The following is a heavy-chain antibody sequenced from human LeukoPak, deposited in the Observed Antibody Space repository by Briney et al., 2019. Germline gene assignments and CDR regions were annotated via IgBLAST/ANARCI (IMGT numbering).Heavy chain of an antibody. V-gene: IGHV3-30*02. D-gene: IGHD2-2*01. CDR1: GFTFSSYG. Sequence: GGSLRLSCAASGFTFSSYGMHWVRQAPGKGLEWVAFIRYDGSNKYYADSVKGRFTISRDNSKNTLYLQMNGLRAEDTAVYYCAKDIGRYCSSTSCKYYFDYWGQGTLVTVSS. CDR2: IRYDGSNK. CDR3: AKDIGRYCSSTSCKYYFDY. J-gene: IGHJ4*02.